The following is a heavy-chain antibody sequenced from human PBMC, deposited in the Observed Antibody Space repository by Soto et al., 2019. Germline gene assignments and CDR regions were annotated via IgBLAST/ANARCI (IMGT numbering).Heavy chain of an antibody. CDR3: AKGGYGDYWYFDY. CDR2: ISYDGSNK. Sequence: PGGSLRLSCAASGFTFSSYGMHWVRQAPGKGLEWVAVISYDGSNKYYADSVKGRFTISRDNSKNTLYLQMNSLRAEDTAVYYCAKGGYGDYWYFDYWGQGTLVTVSS. D-gene: IGHD4-17*01. J-gene: IGHJ4*02. CDR1: GFTFSSYG. V-gene: IGHV3-30*18.